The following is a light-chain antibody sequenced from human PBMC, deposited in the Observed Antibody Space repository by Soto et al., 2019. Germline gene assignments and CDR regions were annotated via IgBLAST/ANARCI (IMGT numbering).Light chain of an antibody. J-gene: IGLJ2*01. CDR2: DVN. Sequence: QSALTQPRSVSGSPGQSVTLSCTGTSSDVGGYHYVSWYQHHPGEAPKIIIFDVNQRPSGVPDRFSGSKSGNTASLTISGLQTEDEADYYCCSYAGSYTLVFGGGTKLTVL. CDR1: SSDVGGYHY. CDR3: CSYAGSYTLV. V-gene: IGLV2-11*01.